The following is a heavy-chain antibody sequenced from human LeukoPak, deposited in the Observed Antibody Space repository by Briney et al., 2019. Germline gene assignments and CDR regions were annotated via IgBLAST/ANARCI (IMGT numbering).Heavy chain of an antibody. CDR3: ARDLREQLDYYGMDV. D-gene: IGHD6-6*01. CDR1: GYTFSSYG. V-gene: IGHV1-18*01. Sequence: GASVKVSCKASGYTFSSYGLSWVRQAPGQGLEWMGWISAYNGNTNYAQKLQGRVTMTTDISTSTAYMELRSLRSDDTAVYYCARDLREQLDYYGMDVWGQGTTVTVSS. J-gene: IGHJ6*02. CDR2: ISAYNGNT.